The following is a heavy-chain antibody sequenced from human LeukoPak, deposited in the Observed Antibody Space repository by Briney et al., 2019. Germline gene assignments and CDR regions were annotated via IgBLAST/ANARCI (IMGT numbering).Heavy chain of an antibody. CDR1: GFTFSSYA. J-gene: IGHJ4*02. V-gene: IGHV3-23*01. Sequence: GGSLRLSCAASGFTFSSYAMSWVRQAPGRGLEWVSAISGSGGSTYYAGSVKGRFTISRDNSKNTLYLQMNSLRAEDTAVYYCARNLYYYDSSGYYYYWGQGTLVTVSS. CDR3: ARNLYYYDSSGYYYY. CDR2: ISGSGGST. D-gene: IGHD3-22*01.